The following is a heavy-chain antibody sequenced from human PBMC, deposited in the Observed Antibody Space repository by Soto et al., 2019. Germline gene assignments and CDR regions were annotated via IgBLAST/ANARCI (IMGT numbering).Heavy chain of an antibody. CDR3: ARDRLGGYYYDSSGPHHDAFDI. J-gene: IGHJ3*02. Sequence: QVQLVESGGGVVQPGRSLRLSCAASGFTFSSYAMHWVRQAPGKGLEWVAVISYDGSNKYYADSVKGRFTISRDNSKNTRYLQMNSLRAEDTAVYYCARDRLGGYYYDSSGPHHDAFDIWGQGTMVTVSS. D-gene: IGHD3-22*01. CDR2: ISYDGSNK. V-gene: IGHV3-30-3*01. CDR1: GFTFSSYA.